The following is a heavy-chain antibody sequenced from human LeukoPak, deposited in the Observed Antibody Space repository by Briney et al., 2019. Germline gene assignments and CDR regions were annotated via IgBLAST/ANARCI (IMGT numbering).Heavy chain of an antibody. CDR2: IIPIFGTA. CDR3: ARGRGGSGLHIVVVTATRDAFDI. V-gene: IGHV1-69*05. Sequence: SVKVSCKASGGTFSSYAISWVRQAPGQGLEWMGRIIPIFGTANYAQKFQGRVTMTTDTSTSTAYMELRSLRSDDTAVYYCARGRGGSGLHIVVVTATRDAFDIWGQGTMVTVSS. J-gene: IGHJ3*02. D-gene: IGHD2-21*02. CDR1: GGTFSSYA.